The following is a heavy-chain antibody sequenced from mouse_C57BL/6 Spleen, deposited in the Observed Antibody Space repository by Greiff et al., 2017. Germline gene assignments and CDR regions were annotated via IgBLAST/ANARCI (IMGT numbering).Heavy chain of an antibody. J-gene: IGHJ1*03. CDR2: IDPSDSET. Sequence: QVQLQQPGAELVRPGSSVKLSCKASGYTFTSYWMHWVKQRPIQGLEWIGNIDPSDSETHYNQKFKDKATLTVDKSSSTAYMQLSSLTSEDSAVYYCARWATVVYFDVWGTGTTVTVSS. D-gene: IGHD1-1*02. CDR1: GYTFTSYW. CDR3: ARWATVVYFDV. V-gene: IGHV1-52*01.